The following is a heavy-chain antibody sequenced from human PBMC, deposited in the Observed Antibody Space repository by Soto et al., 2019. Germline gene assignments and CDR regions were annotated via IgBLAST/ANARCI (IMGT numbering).Heavy chain of an antibody. Sequence: SETLSLTCTVSGDSISTSGYYWGWIRQPPGKGLEWIGNVYYSGRSYYNPSLKSRVTISVDTSENQFSLKLASVTAADTAVYYCARQPRGYSYGHQYWGQGTLVTVSS. D-gene: IGHD5-18*01. CDR1: GDSISTSGYY. CDR3: ARQPRGYSYGHQY. J-gene: IGHJ4*02. CDR2: VYYSGRS. V-gene: IGHV4-39*01.